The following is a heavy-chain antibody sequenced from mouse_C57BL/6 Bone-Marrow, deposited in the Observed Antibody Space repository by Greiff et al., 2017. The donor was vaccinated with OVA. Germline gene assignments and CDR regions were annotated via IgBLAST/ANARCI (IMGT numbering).Heavy chain of an antibody. Sequence: EVQLVESGPGLVKPSQSLSLTCSVTGYSITSGYYWNWIRQLPGNKLEWMGYISYDGSNNYNPSLKNRISITRDTSKNQFFLKLNSVTTEDTATYYCARDHDPWFAYWGQGTLVTVSA. CDR2: ISYDGSN. D-gene: IGHD2-3*01. CDR1: GYSITSGYY. V-gene: IGHV3-6*01. J-gene: IGHJ3*01. CDR3: ARDHDPWFAY.